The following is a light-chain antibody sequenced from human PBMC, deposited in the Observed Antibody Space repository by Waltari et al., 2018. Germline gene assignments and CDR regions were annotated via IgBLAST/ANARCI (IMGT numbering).Light chain of an antibody. J-gene: IGKJ1*01. CDR2: DAS. Sequence: IVLTQSPATLSVSPGGRATLSCRASQSVSSYLAWYQQKPGQAPRLLIYDASNRATGIPARFSGSGSGTDFTLTISSLEPEDFAVYYCQQRSNWPRTFGQGTKVEIK. V-gene: IGKV3-11*01. CDR1: QSVSSY. CDR3: QQRSNWPRT.